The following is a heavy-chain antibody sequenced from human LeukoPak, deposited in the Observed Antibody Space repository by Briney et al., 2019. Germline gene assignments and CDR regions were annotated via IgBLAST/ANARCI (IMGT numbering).Heavy chain of an antibody. V-gene: IGHV3-74*01. CDR2: INIDDSVT. CDR3: ARNREYEPDVNALDV. CDR1: GFAFSTYW. Sequence: PGGSLRLSCEASGFAFSTYWMHWVRQAPGKGLVWVSHINIDDSVTTYADSVKGRFTISRDNAKNTLYLQMNSLRAEDTAVYYCARNREYEPDVNALDVWGQGTMVTVSS. J-gene: IGHJ3*01. D-gene: IGHD2-2*01.